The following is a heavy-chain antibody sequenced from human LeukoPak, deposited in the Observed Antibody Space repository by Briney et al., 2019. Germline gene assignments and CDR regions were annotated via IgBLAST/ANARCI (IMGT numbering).Heavy chain of an antibody. D-gene: IGHD6-25*01. CDR1: GYTFTIYA. CDR2: INAGNGNA. CDR3: ARVSSGWHGYLDY. J-gene: IGHJ4*02. V-gene: IGHV1-3*01. Sequence: ASVKVSCKASGYTFTIYAMHWVRQAPGQRLEWMGWINAGNGNATYTQKFQDRVTFTRDTSASTAYMDLSSLRSEDTAVYYCARVSSGWHGYLDYWGQGTPVTVSS.